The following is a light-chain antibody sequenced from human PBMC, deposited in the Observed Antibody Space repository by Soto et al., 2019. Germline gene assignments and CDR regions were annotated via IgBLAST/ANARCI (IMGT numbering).Light chain of an antibody. CDR3: QQYGNSPLT. CDR2: GAS. Sequence: EIVLTQSPGTLSLSPGERATLSCRASQSVSSSYLACYQQKPGQAPRLLIYGASSRATGIPDRFSGSGSGTDFTLTISRLEPEDFAVYYCQQYGNSPLTFGQGTKVEIK. V-gene: IGKV3-20*01. CDR1: QSVSSSY. J-gene: IGKJ1*01.